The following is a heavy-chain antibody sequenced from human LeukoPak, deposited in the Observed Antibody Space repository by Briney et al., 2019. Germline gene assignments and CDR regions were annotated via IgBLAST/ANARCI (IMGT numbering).Heavy chain of an antibody. D-gene: IGHD4-23*01. CDR1: GFTFSSYG. CDR2: ISYDGSNK. V-gene: IGHV3-30*18. CDR3: AKDQYGGNSDYYYGMDV. Sequence: GGSLRLSCAASGFTFSSYGMHWVRQAPGKGLEWMAVISYDGSNKYYADSVKGRFTISRDNSKNTLYLQMNSLRAEDTAVHYCAKDQYGGNSDYYYGMDVWGQGTTVTVSS. J-gene: IGHJ6*02.